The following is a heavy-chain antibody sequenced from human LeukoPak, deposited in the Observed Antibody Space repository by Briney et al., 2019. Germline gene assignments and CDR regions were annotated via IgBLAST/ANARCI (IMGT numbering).Heavy chain of an antibody. Sequence: PGRSLRLSCAASGFTFDDYGMHSVRQAPGKGLEWVSGTSWNRGSLGYADSVKGRFTISRDTAKNSLYLQMNSLRPEDTALYYCAKGGAAADNYWYFDLWGRGTLVTVSS. V-gene: IGHV3-9*01. J-gene: IGHJ2*01. CDR1: GFTFDDYG. CDR2: TSWNRGSL. CDR3: AKGGAAADNYWYFDL. D-gene: IGHD6-13*01.